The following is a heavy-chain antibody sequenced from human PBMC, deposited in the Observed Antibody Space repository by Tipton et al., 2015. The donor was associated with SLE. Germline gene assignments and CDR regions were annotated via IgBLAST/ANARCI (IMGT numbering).Heavy chain of an antibody. V-gene: IGHV4-59*02. J-gene: IGHJ5*02. D-gene: IGHD2-2*01. CDR1: GDSVSSYY. CDR3: ASESAASGWFDP. CDR2: VYYSGST. Sequence: LRLSCTVSGDSVSSYYWSWIRQPAGRGLEWIGYVYYSGSTNYNPSLKSRVTISIDTSRNQFSLKLSSVTAADTAVYYCASESAASGWFDPWGQGTLVTVSS.